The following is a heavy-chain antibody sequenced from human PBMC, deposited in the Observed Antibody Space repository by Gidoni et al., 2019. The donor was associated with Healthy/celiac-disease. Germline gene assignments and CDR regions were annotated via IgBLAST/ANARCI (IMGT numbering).Heavy chain of an antibody. CDR3: ARGRLDRNY. V-gene: IGHV5-10-1*01. CDR2: IDPSDSYT. D-gene: IGHD1-26*01. J-gene: IGHJ4*02. Sequence: IDPSDSYTNYSPSFQGHVTISADKSNSTAYLQWSSLKASDTAMYYCARGRLDRNYWGQGTLVTVSS.